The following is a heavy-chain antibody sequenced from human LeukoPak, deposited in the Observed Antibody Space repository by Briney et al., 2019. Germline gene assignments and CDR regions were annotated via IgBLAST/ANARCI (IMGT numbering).Heavy chain of an antibody. CDR1: GGSISSGGYY. D-gene: IGHD6-13*01. Sequence: PSETLSLTCTVSGGSISSGGYYWSWIRQHPGKGLEWIGYIYNSGSTTYNPSLKSRVIISMDTSKDQFSLKLNSVTAADTAVYYCARDQYSTSWYGPFDYWGQGYLVTVSS. V-gene: IGHV4-61*08. J-gene: IGHJ4*02. CDR2: IYNSGST. CDR3: ARDQYSTSWYGPFDY.